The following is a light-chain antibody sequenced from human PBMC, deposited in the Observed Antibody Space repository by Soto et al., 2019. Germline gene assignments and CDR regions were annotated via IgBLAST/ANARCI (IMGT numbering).Light chain of an antibody. CDR2: AAS. CDR3: QNYNSAPRT. V-gene: IGKV1-27*01. Sequence: DIQMTQSPSSLSASVGDRVTITCRASQGISSYLAWYQQKPGKVPKVLIYAASTLQSGVPSRFSGSGSGTDFTLTISNLQPEDVATYYCQNYNSAPRTFDQGTKVDIK. CDR1: QGISSY. J-gene: IGKJ1*01.